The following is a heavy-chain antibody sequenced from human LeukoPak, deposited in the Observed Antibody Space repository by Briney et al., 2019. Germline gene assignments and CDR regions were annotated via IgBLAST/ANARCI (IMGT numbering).Heavy chain of an antibody. D-gene: IGHD4-23*01. V-gene: IGHV4-4*07. CDR2: IYTSGST. CDR3: ARGTTVVTPLDY. CDR1: GGSISSYY. Sequence: SETLSLTCTVSGGSISSYYWSWIRQPAGKGLEWIGRIYTSGSTNYNPSLKSRVTISVDTSKNQFSLKLSSVTAADTAVYYCARGTTVVTPLDYWGQGTLVTVSS. J-gene: IGHJ4*02.